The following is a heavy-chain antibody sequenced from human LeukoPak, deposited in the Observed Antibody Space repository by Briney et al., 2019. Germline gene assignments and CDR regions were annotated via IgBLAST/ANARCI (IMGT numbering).Heavy chain of an antibody. J-gene: IGHJ5*02. CDR2: IIPIFGTA. CDR1: GYTFTSHG. V-gene: IGHV1-69*06. Sequence: SVKVSCKPSGYTFTSHGITWVRQAPGQGLEWMGGIIPIFGTANYAQKFQGRVTITADKSTSTAYMELSSLRSEDTAVYYCARVRRSYGSGSYYKWLNWFDPWGQGTLVTVSS. CDR3: ARVRRSYGSGSYYKWLNWFDP. D-gene: IGHD3-10*01.